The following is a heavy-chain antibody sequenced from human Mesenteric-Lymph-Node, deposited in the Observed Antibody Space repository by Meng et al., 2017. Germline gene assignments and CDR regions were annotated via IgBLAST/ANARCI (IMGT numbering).Heavy chain of an antibody. D-gene: IGHD3-3*01. CDR1: GFTFRSYV. Sequence: GGSLRLSCAASGFTFRSYVMSWVRQAPGKGLVWVSRINSDGSSTSYADSVKGRFTISRDNAKNTLYLQMNSLRAEDTAVYYCAKEGTDYDFWSGYLYYYGMDVWGQGTTVTVSS. V-gene: IGHV3-74*01. J-gene: IGHJ6*02. CDR2: INSDGSST. CDR3: AKEGTDYDFWSGYLYYYGMDV.